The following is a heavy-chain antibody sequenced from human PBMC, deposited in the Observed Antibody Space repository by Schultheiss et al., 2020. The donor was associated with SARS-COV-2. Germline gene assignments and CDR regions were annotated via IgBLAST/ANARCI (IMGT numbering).Heavy chain of an antibody. CDR3: ARGSHDQGVVGWFDP. CDR2: IIPIFGTA. V-gene: IGHV1-69*13. J-gene: IGHJ5*02. D-gene: IGHD1-26*01. CDR1: GGTFSSYA. Sequence: SVKVSCKASGGTFSSYAISWVRQAPGQGLEWMGGIIPIFGTANYAQKFRGRVTITADESTSTAYMELSSLRSEDTAVYYCARGSHDQGVVGWFDPWGQGTLVTVSS.